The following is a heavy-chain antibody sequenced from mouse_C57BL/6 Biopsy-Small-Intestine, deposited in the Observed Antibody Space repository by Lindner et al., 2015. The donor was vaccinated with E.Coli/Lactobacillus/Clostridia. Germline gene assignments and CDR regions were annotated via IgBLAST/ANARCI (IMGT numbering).Heavy chain of an antibody. Sequence: SVKVSCKASGYTFTTYDINWVRQATGQGLEWMGWMNPNSGNTDYAQRFQGRVAITRNTSISTAYMELSSLRSEDTAVYYCARRGVVGYYYYGMDVWGQGTTVTVSS. CDR3: ARRGVVGYYYYGMDV. V-gene: IGHV1S55*01. D-gene: IGHD1-1*01. J-gene: IGHJ1*01. CDR1: GYTFTTYD. CDR2: MNPNSGNT.